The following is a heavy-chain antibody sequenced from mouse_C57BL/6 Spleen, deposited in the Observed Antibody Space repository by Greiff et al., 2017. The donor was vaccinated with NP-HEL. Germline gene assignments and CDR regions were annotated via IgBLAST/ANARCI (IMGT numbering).Heavy chain of an antibody. CDR2: ISDGGSYT. V-gene: IGHV5-4*01. CDR3: ARDEAYYSNLGFAY. CDR1: GFTFSSYA. D-gene: IGHD2-5*01. Sequence: EVQVVESGGGLVKPGGSLKLSCAASGFTFSSYAMSWVRQTPEKRLEWVATISDGGSYTYYPDNVKGRFTISRDNAKNNLYLQMSHLKSEDTAMYYCARDEAYYSNLGFAYWGQGTLVTVSA. J-gene: IGHJ3*01.